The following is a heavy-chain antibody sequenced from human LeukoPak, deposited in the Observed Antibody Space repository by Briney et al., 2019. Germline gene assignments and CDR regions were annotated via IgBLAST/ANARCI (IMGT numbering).Heavy chain of an antibody. J-gene: IGHJ4*02. CDR1: GFTFSSYW. D-gene: IGHD2/OR15-2a*01. CDR2: MKQVGSEK. V-gene: IGHV3-7*05. Sequence: GGSLRLSCAASGFTFSSYWMSWVRQAPGKGREWGAHMKQVGSEKYYVDSVKGRFTISRDNAKHSLYLQMNSLRAEDTAVYYCARGPPCREYCSLEFYFDYWGQGTLVTVSS. CDR3: ARGPPCREYCSLEFYFDY.